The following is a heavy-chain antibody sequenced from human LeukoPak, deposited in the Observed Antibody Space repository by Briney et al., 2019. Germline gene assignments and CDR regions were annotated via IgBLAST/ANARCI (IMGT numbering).Heavy chain of an antibody. CDR2: IYPNSGDT. V-gene: IGHV1-2*02. J-gene: IGHJ3*01. CDR3: ARSWSDAFDV. CDR1: GYTFSGYY. Sequence: ASVKVSCKASGYTFSGYYMHWLRHAPGQGLEWMGWIYPNSGDTKYAQKFQGRVTVTRDTSISTAFMEVSRMTSDDTAVYYCARSWSDAFDVCGQASMVTLSS. D-gene: IGHD1-26*01.